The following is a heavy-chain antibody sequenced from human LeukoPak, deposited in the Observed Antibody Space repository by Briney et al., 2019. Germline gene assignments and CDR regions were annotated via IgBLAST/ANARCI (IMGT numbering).Heavy chain of an antibody. Sequence: SETLSLTCAVYGGSFSGYYWSWIRQPPGKGLEWIGEINHSGSTNYNPSLKSRVTISVDTSKNQFSLKLSSVTAADTAVYYCARLDDSSGYLDYWGQGTLVTVSS. CDR2: INHSGST. CDR3: ARLDDSSGYLDY. CDR1: GGSFSGYY. D-gene: IGHD3-22*01. J-gene: IGHJ4*02. V-gene: IGHV4-34*01.